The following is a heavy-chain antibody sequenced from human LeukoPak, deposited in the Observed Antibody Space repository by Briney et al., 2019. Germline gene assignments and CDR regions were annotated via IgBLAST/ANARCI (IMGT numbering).Heavy chain of an antibody. J-gene: IGHJ6*02. Sequence: GGSLRLSCAASGFSFNNYGMHWVRQAPGKGLEWVAFIRYDGSNEYYGDSVKGRFTISRDVSKNTLYLQMKSLRAEDTAVYYCARDHPGARYSSYYYYYGMDVWGQGTTVTVSS. CDR2: IRYDGSNE. D-gene: IGHD3-10*01. CDR1: GFSFNNYG. V-gene: IGHV3-30*02. CDR3: ARDHPGARYSSYYYYYGMDV.